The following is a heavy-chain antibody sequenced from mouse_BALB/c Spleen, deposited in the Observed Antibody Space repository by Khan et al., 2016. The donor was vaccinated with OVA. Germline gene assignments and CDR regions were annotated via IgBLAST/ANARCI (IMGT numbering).Heavy chain of an antibody. D-gene: IGHD1-1*01. V-gene: IGHV1-20*02. Sequence: VQLKQSGPELVRPGASVKISCKASGYSFTGYFMNWVMQRHGKSLEWIGRINPHIGETFYNQRFKDKATLTVEESSSTAHMELRSLASEDSAVYYCTRIYRSDFDYWGQGTTLTVSS. CDR3: TRIYRSDFDY. CDR1: GYSFTGYF. J-gene: IGHJ2*01. CDR2: INPHIGET.